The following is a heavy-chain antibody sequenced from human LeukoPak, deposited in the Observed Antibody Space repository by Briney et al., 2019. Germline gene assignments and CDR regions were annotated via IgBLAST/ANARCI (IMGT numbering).Heavy chain of an antibody. CDR3: AREERYYYGSGSSTVYGMDV. CDR1: GFTFSSYW. D-gene: IGHD3-10*01. Sequence: PGGSLRLSCAASGFTFSSYWMTWVRQAPGKGLEWVANIKQDGSETYYVDSVKGRFTISRDNAKNSLYLQMNSLRAEDTAVYYCAREERYYYGSGSSTVYGMDVWGKGTTVTVSS. V-gene: IGHV3-7*01. J-gene: IGHJ6*04. CDR2: IKQDGSET.